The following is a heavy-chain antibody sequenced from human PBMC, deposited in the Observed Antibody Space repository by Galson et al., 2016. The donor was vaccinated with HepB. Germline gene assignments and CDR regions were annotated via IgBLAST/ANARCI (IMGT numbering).Heavy chain of an antibody. J-gene: IGHJ3*02. Sequence: SLRLSCAASVFTLDHYAMHWVRQAPGKGLEWVSGISWNSGSIGYADSVKGRFTISRDNAKNSLYLQMNSLRAGDTALYYCAKDSGAYYYDSSGYRRNAFDIWGQGTMVTVSS. CDR2: ISWNSGSI. CDR3: AKDSGAYYYDSSGYRRNAFDI. V-gene: IGHV3-9*01. CDR1: VFTLDHYA. D-gene: IGHD3-22*01.